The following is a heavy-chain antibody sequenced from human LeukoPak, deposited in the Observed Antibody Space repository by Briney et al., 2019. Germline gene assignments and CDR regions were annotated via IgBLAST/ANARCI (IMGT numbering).Heavy chain of an antibody. Sequence: ASVKVSCKASGYTFTSYGISWVRQAPGQGLEWMGWISAYNGNTNYAQKLQGRVTMTTDTSTSTAYMELRSLRSDDTAVYYCAIGGLRRVAATFWVYWGQGTLVTVSS. V-gene: IGHV1-18*01. CDR2: ISAYNGNT. J-gene: IGHJ4*02. CDR1: GYTFTSYG. D-gene: IGHD2-15*01. CDR3: AIGGLRRVAATFWVY.